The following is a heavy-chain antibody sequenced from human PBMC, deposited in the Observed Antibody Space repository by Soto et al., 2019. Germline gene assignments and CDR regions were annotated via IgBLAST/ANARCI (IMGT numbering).Heavy chain of an antibody. CDR2: ISSSGDHT. CDR3: AKLLRPGLQFFDF. V-gene: IGHV3-23*01. Sequence: EVQLLESGGGLVQPGGSLRLSCAASGFTFSDYAMSWVRQAPGKGLDWVSAISSSGDHTFYADSGKGRFTISRDNSKNTLYLQVNSLRAEDTAVYYCAKLLRPGLQFFDFWGQGTLVTVSS. J-gene: IGHJ4*02. CDR1: GFTFSDYA. D-gene: IGHD4-4*01.